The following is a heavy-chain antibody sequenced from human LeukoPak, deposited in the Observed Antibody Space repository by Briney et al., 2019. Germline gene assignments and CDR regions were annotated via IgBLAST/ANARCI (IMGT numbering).Heavy chain of an antibody. CDR3: ARPTVTTEYYFDY. D-gene: IGHD4-17*01. J-gene: IGHJ4*02. Sequence: ASVKVSCKASGYTFTSYGISWVRQAPGQGLEWMGWINPNSGGTNYAQKFQGRVTMTRDTSISTAYMELSRLRSDDTAVYYCARPTVTTEYYFDYWGQGTLVTVSS. CDR2: INPNSGGT. CDR1: GYTFTSYG. V-gene: IGHV1-2*02.